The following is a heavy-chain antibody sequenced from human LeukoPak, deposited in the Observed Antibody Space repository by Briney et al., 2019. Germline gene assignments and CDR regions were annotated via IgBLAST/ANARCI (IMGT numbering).Heavy chain of an antibody. Sequence: GGSLRLSCATSGFTFVDYGLSWVRRAPGKGLEWLCAINYNGAITDYADYVKGRFTISRDNAKNSLYLRMDSLRAEDTALYYCARDRLGPSFSVSHFDLWGQGTLVTVSS. V-gene: IGHV3-20*04. CDR3: ARDRLGPSFSVSHFDL. CDR1: GFTFVDYG. CDR2: INYNGAIT. J-gene: IGHJ4*02. D-gene: IGHD3-3*02.